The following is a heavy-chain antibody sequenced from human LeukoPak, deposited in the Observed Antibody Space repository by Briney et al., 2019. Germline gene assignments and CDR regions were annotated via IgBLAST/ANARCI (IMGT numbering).Heavy chain of an antibody. D-gene: IGHD6-13*01. Sequence: ASVKVSCKASGYTFTSYGISWVRQAPGQGLEWMGWISAYNGNTNYAQKLQGRVTMTTDTSTSTAYMELRSLRSDDTAVCYCARVPRAAAGTDYYYYMDVWGKGTTVTVSS. J-gene: IGHJ6*03. V-gene: IGHV1-18*01. CDR3: ARVPRAAAGTDYYYYMDV. CDR1: GYTFTSYG. CDR2: ISAYNGNT.